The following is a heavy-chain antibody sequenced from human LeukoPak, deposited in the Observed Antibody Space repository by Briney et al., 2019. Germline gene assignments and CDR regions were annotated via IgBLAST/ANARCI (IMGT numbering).Heavy chain of an antibody. J-gene: IGHJ3*02. CDR3: ARLMDRARRDAFDI. Sequence: GGCLRLSCAASGFSFSNYNMNWVRQAPGKGLEWVSYISSSSSTKNYADSVKSRFTVSRDNAWNSLYLQMNSLRAEDTAVYYCARLMDRARRDAFDIWGQGKMVTVSP. V-gene: IGHV3-48*01. CDR2: ISSSSSTK. D-gene: IGHD2-2*03. CDR1: GFSFSNYN.